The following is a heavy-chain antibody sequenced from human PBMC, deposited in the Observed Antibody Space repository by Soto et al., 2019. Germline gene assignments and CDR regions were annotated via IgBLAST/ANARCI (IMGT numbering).Heavy chain of an antibody. J-gene: IGHJ4*02. V-gene: IGHV3-23*01. D-gene: IGHD5-12*01. Sequence: GGSLRLSCAASGFTFSSYAMGWVRQAPGKGLEWVSAISGSGGSTYYADSVKGRFTISRDNSKNTLYLQMNSLRAEDTAVYYCAKIPVAARVFDYWGQGTLVTVSS. CDR3: AKIPVAARVFDY. CDR2: ISGSGGST. CDR1: GFTFSSYA.